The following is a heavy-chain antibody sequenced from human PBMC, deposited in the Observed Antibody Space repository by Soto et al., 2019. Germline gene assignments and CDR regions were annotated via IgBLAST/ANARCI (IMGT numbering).Heavy chain of an antibody. CDR3: AKVTSSGWSPLGY. D-gene: IGHD6-19*01. CDR1: GFTFSSYA. Sequence: GGSLRLSCAASGFTFSSYAMSWVRQAPGKGLEWVSAISGSGGSTYYADSVKGRFTISRDNSKNTLYLQMNSLRAEDTAVYYYAKVTSSGWSPLGYWGQGTLVTVSS. J-gene: IGHJ4*02. CDR2: ISGSGGST. V-gene: IGHV3-23*01.